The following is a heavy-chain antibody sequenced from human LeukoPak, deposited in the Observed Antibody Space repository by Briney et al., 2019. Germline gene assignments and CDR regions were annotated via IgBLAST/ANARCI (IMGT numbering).Heavy chain of an antibody. D-gene: IGHD3-10*01. CDR2: INDNGAGT. CDR3: ARDFHGSGIYHTFDP. J-gene: IGHJ5*02. Sequence: SGGSLRLSCAASGFTFSSYAMSWVRQAPGKGLKWVSTINDNGAGTYYADSVKGRFTISRDNSYNTVSLQMNSLRAEDTAVYYCARDFHGSGIYHTFDPWGQGTLVTVSS. CDR1: GFTFSSYA. V-gene: IGHV3-23*01.